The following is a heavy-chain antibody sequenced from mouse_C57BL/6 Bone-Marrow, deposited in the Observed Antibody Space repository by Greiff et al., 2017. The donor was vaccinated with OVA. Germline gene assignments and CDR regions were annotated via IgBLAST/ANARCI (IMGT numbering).Heavy chain of an antibody. J-gene: IGHJ4*01. D-gene: IGHD2-3*01. Sequence: EVKLVESGPGMVKPSQSLSLTCTVTGYSITSGYDWHWIRHFPGNKLEWMGYISYSGSTNYNPSLKSRISITHDTSKNHFFLKLNSVTTEDTATYYCARFGGYYSYYAMDYWGQGTSVTVSS. CDR3: ARFGGYYSYYAMDY. CDR2: ISYSGST. V-gene: IGHV3-1*01. CDR1: GYSITSGYD.